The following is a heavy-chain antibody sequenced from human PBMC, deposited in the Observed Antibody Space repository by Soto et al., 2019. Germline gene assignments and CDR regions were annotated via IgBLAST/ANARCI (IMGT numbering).Heavy chain of an antibody. CDR2: IGPDGSNM. CDR3: VRDNNWSYDY. V-gene: IGHV3-74*01. Sequence: GGSLRLSCAASGFIFSSHWMHWVRQAPGKGLVWVSHIGPDGSNMRDADSVQGRFTISRDNARNTLYLQMNSLRDEDTAVHYCVRDNNWSYDYWGQGILVTVSS. D-gene: IGHD1-1*01. CDR1: GFIFSSHW. J-gene: IGHJ4*02.